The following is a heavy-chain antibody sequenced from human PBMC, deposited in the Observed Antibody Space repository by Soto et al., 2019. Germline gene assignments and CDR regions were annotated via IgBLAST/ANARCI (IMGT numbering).Heavy chain of an antibody. CDR3: ARRKERSGPHYFVY. Sequence: VASVKVSCKASGYTFTTYDVSWVRQASGQGLEWMGWMNPSNGNTGYAQKFQGRVTMTRNTSISTVYMELSGLRPDDTAVYYCARRKERSGPHYFVYWGQGTRVTVSS. D-gene: IGHD6-25*01. CDR1: GYTFTTYD. V-gene: IGHV1-8*02. CDR2: MNPSNGNT. J-gene: IGHJ4*02.